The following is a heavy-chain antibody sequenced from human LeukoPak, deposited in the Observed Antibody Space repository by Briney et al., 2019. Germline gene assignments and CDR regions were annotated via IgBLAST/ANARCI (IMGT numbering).Heavy chain of an antibody. CDR2: ISAYNGNT. J-gene: IGHJ6*03. D-gene: IGHD3-9*01. CDR1: GYIFTNFA. CDR3: ARGGGRDILTGHYYYYMGV. Sequence: ASVKVSCKASGYIFTNFAISWVRQAPGQGLEWMGWISAYNGNTKYTQKLQGRVTMTTDTSTSTAYMELRSLRSDDTAVYYCARGGGRDILTGHYYYYMGVWGKGTTVTISS. V-gene: IGHV1-18*01.